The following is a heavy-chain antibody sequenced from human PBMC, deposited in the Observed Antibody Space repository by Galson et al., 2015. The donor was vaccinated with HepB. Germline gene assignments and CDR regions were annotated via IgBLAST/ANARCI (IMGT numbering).Heavy chain of an antibody. V-gene: IGHV4-34*01. CDR1: GGSFSGYY. D-gene: IGHD3-10*01. CDR2: INHSGST. Sequence: ETLSLTCAVYGGSFSGYYWSWIRQPPGKGLEWIGEINHSGSTNYNPSLKSRVTISVDTSKNQFSLKLSSVTAADTAVYYCARGPGYYGSGSYYKDFDYWGQGTLVTVSS. J-gene: IGHJ4*02. CDR3: ARGPGYYGSGSYYKDFDY.